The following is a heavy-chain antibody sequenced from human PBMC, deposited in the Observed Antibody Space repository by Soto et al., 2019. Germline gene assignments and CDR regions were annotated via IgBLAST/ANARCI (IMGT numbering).Heavy chain of an antibody. V-gene: IGHV3-23*01. J-gene: IGHJ4*02. CDR1: GFTFSSYA. D-gene: IGHD6-19*01. CDR2: ISGSGGST. Sequence: GSLRLSCAASGFTFSSYAMSWVRQAPGKGLEWVSAISGSGGSTYYADSVKGRFTISRDNSKNTLYLQMNSLRAEDTAVYYCAKDQGSSGWYPFDYWGQGTLVTVSA. CDR3: AKDQGSSGWYPFDY.